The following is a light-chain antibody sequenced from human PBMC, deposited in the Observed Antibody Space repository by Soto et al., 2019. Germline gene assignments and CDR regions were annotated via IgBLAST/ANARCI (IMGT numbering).Light chain of an antibody. CDR1: NRDVGEYDY. V-gene: IGLV2-14*01. CDR3: SLYTSENTYV. J-gene: IGLJ1*01. Sequence: QSALTQPASVSGSPGQSITISCTGTNRDVGEYDYVSWYQQHPGKAPKLIIYEARNRPSGVPDRFSGSKSGNTASLTISGLQAADEADYYCSLYTSENTYVFGTGTKLTVL. CDR2: EAR.